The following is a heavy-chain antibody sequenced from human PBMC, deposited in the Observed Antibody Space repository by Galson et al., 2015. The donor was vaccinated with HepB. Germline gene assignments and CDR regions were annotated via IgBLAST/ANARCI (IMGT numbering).Heavy chain of an antibody. CDR1: GIRFSSYG. Sequence: SLRLYGAASGIRFSSYGMSWVRQAPGKGLEWVSAISGSGGSTYYADSVKGRFIISRDNSKNTLYLQMSSLRAEDTAVYYCAKRTGSGSPLSPYWGQGTLVTVSS. J-gene: IGHJ4*02. CDR2: ISGSGGST. V-gene: IGHV3-23*01. D-gene: IGHD3-22*01. CDR3: AKRTGSGSPLSPY.